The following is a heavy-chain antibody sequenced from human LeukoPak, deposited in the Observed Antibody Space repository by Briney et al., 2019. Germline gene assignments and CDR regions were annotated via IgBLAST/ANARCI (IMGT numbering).Heavy chain of an antibody. CDR2: IYPSGST. CDR1: GGSISSGSYY. CDR3: ARAGLGIATKFDP. V-gene: IGHV4-61*02. J-gene: IGHJ5*02. D-gene: IGHD6-13*01. Sequence: SETLSLTCSVSGGSISSGSYYWSWIRQPAGKGLEWIGRIYPSGSTNYNPSLKSRVTISVDTSKNQFSLKLSPVTAADTAVYYCARAGLGIATKFDPWGQGTLVTVSS.